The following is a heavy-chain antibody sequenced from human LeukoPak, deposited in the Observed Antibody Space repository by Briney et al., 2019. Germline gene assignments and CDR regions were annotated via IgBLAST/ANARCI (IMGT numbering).Heavy chain of an antibody. D-gene: IGHD3-3*01. CDR2: IYYSGST. Sequence: SETLSLTCTVSGGSISSSSYYWGWIRQPPGKGLEWIGSIYYSGSTYYNPSLKSRVTISVDTSKNQFSLKLSSVTAADTAVYYCARRFLESPFDPWGQGTLVTVSS. CDR1: GGSISSSSYY. CDR3: ARRFLESPFDP. J-gene: IGHJ5*02. V-gene: IGHV4-39*07.